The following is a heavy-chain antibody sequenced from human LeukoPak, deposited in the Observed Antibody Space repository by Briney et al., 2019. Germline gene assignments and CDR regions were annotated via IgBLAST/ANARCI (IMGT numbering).Heavy chain of an antibody. V-gene: IGHV3-23*01. Sequence: GGSLRLSCAASGFTFSSHAMNWVRQAPGKGLEWVSVINASGGRTYYTDSVKGRFTTSRDNSKNTLYLQMNSLRAEDTAVYYCAKDRGEELELLYLDYWGQGTLVTVSS. CDR3: AKDRGEELELLYLDY. CDR2: INASGGRT. D-gene: IGHD1-7*01. CDR1: GFTFSSHA. J-gene: IGHJ4*02.